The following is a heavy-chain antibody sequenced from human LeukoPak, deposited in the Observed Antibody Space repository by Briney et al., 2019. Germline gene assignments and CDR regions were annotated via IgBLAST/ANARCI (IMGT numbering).Heavy chain of an antibody. D-gene: IGHD5-12*01. CDR3: ARVYSGYDLPGSLANYYFDY. Sequence: SETLSLICTVSGGYISSYYWSWIRQPAGKGLEWIGRFYSGGSADYNPSLKSRVTMSVDTYKNLFSLKLSSVTAADTAVYYCARVYSGYDLPGSLANYYFDYWGQGTLVTVSS. CDR1: GGYISSYY. V-gene: IGHV4-4*07. CDR2: FYSGGSA. J-gene: IGHJ4*02.